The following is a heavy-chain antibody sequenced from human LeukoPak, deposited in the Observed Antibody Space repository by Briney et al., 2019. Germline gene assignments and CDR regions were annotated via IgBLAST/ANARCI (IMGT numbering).Heavy chain of an antibody. CDR2: ISSSGSTI. J-gene: IGHJ4*02. CDR3: ARDLSTYYCIDY. CDR1: GFTFSDYY. D-gene: IGHD2-15*01. Sequence: GGSLRLSCAASGFTFSDYYMSWIRQAPGKGLEWVSYISSSGSTIYYADSVKGRFTISRDNARNSLYLQMNSLRAEDTAVYHCARDLSTYYCIDYWGQGTLVTVSS. V-gene: IGHV3-11*04.